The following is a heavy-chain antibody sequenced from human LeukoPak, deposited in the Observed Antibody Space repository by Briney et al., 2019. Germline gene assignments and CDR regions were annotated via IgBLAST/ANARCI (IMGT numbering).Heavy chain of an antibody. J-gene: IGHJ4*02. D-gene: IGHD5-24*01. CDR3: ARGSRDGYNVYYFDY. Sequence: GGSLRLSCAVSGFTFSTYGMSWVRQAPGKGLEWVAVISYDGSNKYYADSVKGRFTISRDNSKNTLYLQMNSLRAEDTAVYYCARGSRDGYNVYYFDYWGQGTPVTVSS. V-gene: IGHV3-30*03. CDR1: GFTFSTYG. CDR2: ISYDGSNK.